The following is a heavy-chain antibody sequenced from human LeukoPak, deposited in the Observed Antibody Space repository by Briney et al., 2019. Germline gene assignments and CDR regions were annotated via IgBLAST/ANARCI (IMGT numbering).Heavy chain of an antibody. Sequence: GGSLRLSCAVSGFTFSGFWMSWSRQAPGKGLEWVASINSDGSEGYYADVVKGRFTISRDNAKNSLYLQINSLRAEDTAVYYCARSSYSSSSSVWGQGTMVTVSP. J-gene: IGHJ3*01. V-gene: IGHV3-7*03. CDR1: GFTFSGFW. D-gene: IGHD6-6*01. CDR2: INSDGSEG. CDR3: ARSSYSSSSSV.